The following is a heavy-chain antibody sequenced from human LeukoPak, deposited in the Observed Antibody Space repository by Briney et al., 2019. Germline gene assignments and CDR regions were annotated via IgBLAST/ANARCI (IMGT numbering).Heavy chain of an antibody. V-gene: IGHV3-23*01. CDR2: ISGSGGST. CDR3: VNHLTGEVTTAFDI. CDR1: RFQFSSYA. Sequence: GGSLRLSCVASRFQFSSYAMSWVRQAPGKGLEWVSVISGSGGSTYYADSVKGRFTISRDNAKNSLYLQMNSLRAEDTAVYYCVNHLTGEVTTAFDIWGQGTMVTVSS. D-gene: IGHD4-17*01. J-gene: IGHJ3*02.